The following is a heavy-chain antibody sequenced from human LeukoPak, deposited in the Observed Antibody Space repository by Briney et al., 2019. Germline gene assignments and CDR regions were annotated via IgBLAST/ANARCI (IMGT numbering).Heavy chain of an antibody. CDR1: GYTYTGYY. CDR2: INPNSGGT. CDR3: ARDVVNIVVVVAATTLLDY. J-gene: IGHJ4*02. V-gene: IGHV1-2*02. Sequence: ASVKVSCKASGYTYTGYYMHWVRQAPGQGLEWMGWINPNSGGTNYAQKFQGRVTMTRDTSISTAYMGLSRLRSDDTAVYYCARDVVNIVVVVAATTLLDYWGQGTLVTVSS. D-gene: IGHD2-15*01.